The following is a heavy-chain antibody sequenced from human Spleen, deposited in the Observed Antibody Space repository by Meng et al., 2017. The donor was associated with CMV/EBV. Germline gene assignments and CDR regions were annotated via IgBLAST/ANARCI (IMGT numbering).Heavy chain of an antibody. CDR1: EFTFSNYA. CDR3: ARVRSSGSYWANYYYGMDV. Sequence: GESLKISCAASEFTFSNYAMHWVRQAPGKGLEWVALISYDGSNTYYADSVKGRFTIFRDHSKNTLYLQMNSLRAEDTAVYHRARVRSSGSYWANYYYGMDVWGQGTTVTVSS. J-gene: IGHJ6*02. CDR2: ISYDGSNT. V-gene: IGHV3-30-3*01. D-gene: IGHD3-10*01.